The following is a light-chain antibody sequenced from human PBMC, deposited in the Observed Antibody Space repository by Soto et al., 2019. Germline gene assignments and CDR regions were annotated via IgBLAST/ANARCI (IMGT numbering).Light chain of an antibody. V-gene: IGLV2-11*01. CDR3: CSYAGSYTYV. CDR2: DVI. CDR1: NSDVGGYNY. J-gene: IGLJ1*01. Sequence: QSVLTQPRSVSGSPGQPVTISCTGTNSDVGGYNYVSWYQQHPGTAPKLMIYDVIKRPSGVPDRFSGSKSGNTASLTISGLQAEDEADYFCCSYAGSYTYVFGTGTKVTVL.